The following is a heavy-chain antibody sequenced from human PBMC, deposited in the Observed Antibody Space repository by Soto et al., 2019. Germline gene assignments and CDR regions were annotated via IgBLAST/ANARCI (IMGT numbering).Heavy chain of an antibody. V-gene: IGHV4-34*01. D-gene: IGHD5-12*01. J-gene: IGHJ4*02. CDR3: ARMYSGYDL. Sequence: SETLSLTCAVYGGSFSGNYWSWIRQPPGKGLEWIGEINHSGSTNYNPSLKSRVTISVDTSKNQFSLKLSSVTAADTAVYYCARMYSGYDLWGQGTLVTVSS. CDR2: INHSGST. CDR1: GGSFSGNY.